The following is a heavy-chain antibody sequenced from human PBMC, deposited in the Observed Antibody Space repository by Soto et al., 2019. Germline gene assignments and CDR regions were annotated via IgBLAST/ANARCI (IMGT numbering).Heavy chain of an antibody. Sequence: GGSLRLSCAASGFTFSSYAMSWIRQAPGKGLEWVSAISGSGGSTYYADSVKGRFSISRDNSKNTLYLQMNSLRAEDTAVYYCARDIFAAAGISMEVWGQGTTVTVSS. D-gene: IGHD6-13*01. J-gene: IGHJ6*02. CDR1: GFTFSSYA. CDR3: ARDIFAAAGISMEV. CDR2: ISGSGGST. V-gene: IGHV3-23*01.